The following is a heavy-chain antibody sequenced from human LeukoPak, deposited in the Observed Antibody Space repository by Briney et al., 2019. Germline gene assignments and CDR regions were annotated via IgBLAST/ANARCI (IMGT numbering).Heavy chain of an antibody. J-gene: IGHJ3*02. CDR1: GYTFTTCA. V-gene: IGHV1-3*01. D-gene: IGHD6-19*01. CDR3: TIGLAGDWDAFDI. Sequence: SVTVSFKTSGYTFTTCAVHWVRQAPGQRLEWMGWIHADSGNTKYSQKLQGRVAIARDTSASTIYMELTSLRIEDTAVYFCTIGLAGDWDAFDIWGQGTMVTVSS. CDR2: IHADSGNT.